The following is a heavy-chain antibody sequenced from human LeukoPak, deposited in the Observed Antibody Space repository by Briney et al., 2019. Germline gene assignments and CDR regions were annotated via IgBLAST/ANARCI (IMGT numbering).Heavy chain of an antibody. D-gene: IGHD3-10*01. V-gene: IGHV1-69*05. CDR3: ARGGYGLGSYFYFYGMDV. CDR2: IIPIFGTA. Sequence: SVKVSCKASGGTFSSYAISWVRQAPGQGLEWMGGIIPIFGTANYAQKFQGRVTITTDESTSTAYMELSSLRPEDTAVYYCARGGYGLGSYFYFYGMDVWGQGTTVTVSS. CDR1: GGTFSSYA. J-gene: IGHJ6*02.